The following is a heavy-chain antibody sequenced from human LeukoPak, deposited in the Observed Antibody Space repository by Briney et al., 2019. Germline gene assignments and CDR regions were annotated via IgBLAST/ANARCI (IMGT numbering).Heavy chain of an antibody. D-gene: IGHD3-3*01. CDR2: IIPIFGTA. J-gene: IGHJ4*02. CDR3: ARDNFWSGYYPGEGY. Sequence: SVKVSCKASGGTFSSYAISWVRQAPGQGLEWMGGIIPIFGTANYAQKFQGRVTITTDESTSTAYMELSSLRSEDTAVYYCARDNFWSGYYPGEGYWGQGTLVTVSS. V-gene: IGHV1-69*05. CDR1: GGTFSSYA.